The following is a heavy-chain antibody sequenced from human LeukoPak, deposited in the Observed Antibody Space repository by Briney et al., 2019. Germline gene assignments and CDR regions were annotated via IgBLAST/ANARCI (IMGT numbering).Heavy chain of an antibody. CDR1: GYTFTSYY. CDR2: INPNSGGT. V-gene: IGHV1-2*02. J-gene: IGHJ4*02. Sequence: ASVKVSCKASGYTFTSYYMHWVRQAPGQGLEWMGWINPNSGGTNYAQKFQGRVTMTRDTSISTAYMELSRLRSDDTAVYYCASYSGLRLGELSLYLIDYWGQGTLVTVSS. D-gene: IGHD3-16*02. CDR3: ASYSGLRLGELSLYLIDY.